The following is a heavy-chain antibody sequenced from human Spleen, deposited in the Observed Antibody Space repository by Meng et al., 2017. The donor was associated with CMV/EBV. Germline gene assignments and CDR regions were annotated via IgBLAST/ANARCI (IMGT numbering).Heavy chain of an antibody. J-gene: IGHJ6*02. V-gene: IGHV3-20*04. D-gene: IGHD6-13*01. CDR1: GFTFDDYG. Sequence: GASLKISCAASGFTFDDYGMSWVRQASGKGLEWVSGINWNGGSTGYADSVKGRFTISRDNAKNSLYLQMNSLRAEDTALYYCARVIRGSSWYWNYYYGMDVWGQGTTVTVSS. CDR3: ARVIRGSSWYWNYYYGMDV. CDR2: INWNGGST.